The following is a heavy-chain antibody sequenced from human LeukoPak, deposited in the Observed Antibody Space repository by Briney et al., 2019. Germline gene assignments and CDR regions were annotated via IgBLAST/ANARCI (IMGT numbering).Heavy chain of an antibody. J-gene: IGHJ4*02. CDR2: INPSGGST. D-gene: IGHD3-16*01. CDR3: ARVGIMITFGGASAPDY. Sequence: ASVKVSCKASGYTFTSYYMHWVRQAPGQGLEWMGIINPSGGSTSYAQKFQGRVTMTRDTSTSTVYMELSSLRSEDTAVYYCARVGIMITFGGASAPDYWGRGTLVTVSS. CDR1: GYTFTSYY. V-gene: IGHV1-46*01.